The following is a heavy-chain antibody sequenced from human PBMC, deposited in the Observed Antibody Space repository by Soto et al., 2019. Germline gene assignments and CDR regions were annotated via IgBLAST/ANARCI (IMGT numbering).Heavy chain of an antibody. CDR1: GYTFSDYY. Sequence: ASVKVSCKASGYTFSDYYIHWVRQAPGQGLEWMGWINPNSGGTKYAPKFQGGVTMTRDTSITTAYMELSRLRSGDTAVYYCAREPATAKPEGVDFWGQGALVTVSS. V-gene: IGHV1-2*02. D-gene: IGHD1-1*01. CDR3: AREPATAKPEGVDF. J-gene: IGHJ4*02. CDR2: INPNSGGT.